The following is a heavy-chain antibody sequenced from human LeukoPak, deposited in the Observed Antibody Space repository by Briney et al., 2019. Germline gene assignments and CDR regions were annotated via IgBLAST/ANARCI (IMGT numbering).Heavy chain of an antibody. CDR3: ARFPGHINYYYYMDV. D-gene: IGHD2-21*01. Sequence: GGSLRLSCAASGYTFSANGMHWIRQAPGKGLEWVANIKPDGTENYYVDSVKGRFTISRDNAKNSLYLQMNSLRAEDTAVYYCARFPGHINYYYYMDVWGKGTTVTVSS. CDR1: GYTFSANG. CDR2: IKPDGTEN. J-gene: IGHJ6*03. V-gene: IGHV3-7*01.